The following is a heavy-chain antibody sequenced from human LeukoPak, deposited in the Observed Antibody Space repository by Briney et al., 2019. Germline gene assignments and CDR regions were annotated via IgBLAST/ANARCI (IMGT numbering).Heavy chain of an antibody. CDR3: ARESGGPDY. V-gene: IGHV4-34*01. CDR1: GGSFSGYY. D-gene: IGHD1-26*01. Sequence: PSETLSLTCAVYGGSFSGYYWSWIRQPPGKGLEWIGEINHSGSTNYNPSLKSRVTISVDTSKNQFSLKLSSVTAADTAVYYCARESGGPDYWGQGTLVTVSS. J-gene: IGHJ4*02. CDR2: INHSGST.